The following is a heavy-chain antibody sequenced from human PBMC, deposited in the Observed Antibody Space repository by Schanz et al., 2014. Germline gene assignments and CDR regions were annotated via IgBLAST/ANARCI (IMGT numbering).Heavy chain of an antibody. D-gene: IGHD5-12*01. V-gene: IGHV3-23*03. CDR2: IYSGGST. CDR3: ARDEGRDGYNLAFDV. J-gene: IGHJ3*01. CDR1: GFTFSSYA. Sequence: EVQLLESGGGLVQPGGSLRLSCLASGFTFSSYAMSWVRQSPGKGLEWVAVIYSGGSTFYTDSVKGRFTISRDSSKNTLFLQMNSLRPEDTAVYFCARDEGRDGYNLAFDVWGQGTLVTVSS.